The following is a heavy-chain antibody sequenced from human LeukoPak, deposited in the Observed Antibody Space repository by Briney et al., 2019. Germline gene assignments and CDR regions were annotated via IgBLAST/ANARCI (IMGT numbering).Heavy chain of an antibody. V-gene: IGHV4-34*01. D-gene: IGHD3-10*01. CDR1: GVSLSFYY. CDR3: ARRGFGEGAFDI. J-gene: IGHJ3*02. CDR2: ISQNGDS. Sequence: SETLSLTCGVSGVSLSFYYWSWIRQSPGKGLEWIAEISQNGDSNYNMSLKSRVTISLDKSKNQLSLKLNSVTAAATAVYYCARRGFGEGAFDIWGQGTMVTVSS.